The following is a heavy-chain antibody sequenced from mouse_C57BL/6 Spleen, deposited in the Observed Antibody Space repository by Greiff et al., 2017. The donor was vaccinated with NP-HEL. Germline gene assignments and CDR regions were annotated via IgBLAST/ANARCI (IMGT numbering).Heavy chain of an antibody. CDR2: IHPNSGST. CDR3: ASELTNGYYAMDY. V-gene: IGHV1-64*01. D-gene: IGHD1-1*01. CDR1: GYTFTSYW. Sequence: QVQLKQPGAELVKPGASVKLSCKASGYTFTSYWMHWVKQRPGQGLEWIGMIHPNSGSTNYNEKFKSKATLTVDKSSSTAYMQLSSLTSEDSAVYYCASELTNGYYAMDYWGQGTSVTVSS. J-gene: IGHJ4*01.